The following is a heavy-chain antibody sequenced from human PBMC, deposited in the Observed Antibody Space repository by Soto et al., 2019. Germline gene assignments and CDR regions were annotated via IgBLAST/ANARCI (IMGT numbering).Heavy chain of an antibody. CDR2: ISYDGSNK. Sequence: GGSLRLSCAASGFTFSAYAMHWVRQAPGKWLEWLAVISYDGSNKYYADSVKGRFTISRDNSKNTLYLQMNSLRAEDTAVYYCATSGSIAEYYFDYWGQGXLVTVSS. J-gene: IGHJ4*02. D-gene: IGHD6-6*01. CDR1: GFTFSAYA. CDR3: ATSGSIAEYYFDY. V-gene: IGHV3-30*03.